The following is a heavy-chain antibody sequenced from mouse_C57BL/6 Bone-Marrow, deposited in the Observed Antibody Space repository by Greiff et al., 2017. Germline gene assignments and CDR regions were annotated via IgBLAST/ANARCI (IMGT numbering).Heavy chain of an antibody. CDR1: GYTFTSYW. D-gene: IGHD1-1*01. CDR2: INPSNGGT. J-gene: IGHJ2*01. CDR3: AREGLSVVAYYFDY. V-gene: IGHV1-53*01. Sequence: VQLQQPGTELVKPGASVKLSCKASGYTFTSYWMHWVKQRPGQGLEWIGNINPSNGGTNYNEKFKSKATLTVDKSYSTAYMQLSSLTSADSAVYYCAREGLSVVAYYFDYWGQGTTLTVSS.